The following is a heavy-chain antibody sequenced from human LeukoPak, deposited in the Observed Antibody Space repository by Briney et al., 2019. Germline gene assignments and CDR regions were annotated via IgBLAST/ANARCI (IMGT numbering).Heavy chain of an antibody. CDR3: AKSSLTGYYFCPFDY. D-gene: IGHD3-9*01. J-gene: IGHJ4*02. CDR1: GFSFSNSG. CDR2: ISGSGGST. Sequence: GGSLRLSCAASGFSFSNSGMSWVRQAPGKGLEWVSAISGSGGSTYYADSVKGRFTISRDNSKNTLYLQMNSLRAEDTAVYYCAKSSLTGYYFCPFDYWGQGTLVTVSS. V-gene: IGHV3-23*01.